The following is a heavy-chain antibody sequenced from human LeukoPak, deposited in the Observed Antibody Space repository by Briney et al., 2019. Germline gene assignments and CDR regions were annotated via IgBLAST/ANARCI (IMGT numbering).Heavy chain of an antibody. D-gene: IGHD1-1*01. Sequence: GASVKVSCKASGYSLTNYFMHWVRQAPGRGLEWMGVLNLSGDGASYTQQFQGRVTMTRDMSTSTVFMELSSLRSEDTAVYFCAREPPSTGYYDYWGQGTLVTVSS. CDR1: GYSLTNYF. CDR3: AREPPSTGYYDY. J-gene: IGHJ4*02. CDR2: LNLSGDGA. V-gene: IGHV1-46*01.